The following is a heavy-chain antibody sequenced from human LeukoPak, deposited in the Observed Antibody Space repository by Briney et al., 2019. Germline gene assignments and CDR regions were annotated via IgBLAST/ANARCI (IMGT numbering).Heavy chain of an antibody. V-gene: IGHV3-30*02. D-gene: IGHD6-13*01. CDR1: GFTFSSHG. Sequence: GGSLRLSCAASGFTFSSHGMHWVRQAPGKGLEWVTFIAYDGSNKDYADSVKGRFTISRDNSKNTLYLQVDSLRPEDTAVYYCARGGAAGIYGMDVWGQGAIMTVTS. J-gene: IGHJ6*02. CDR2: IAYDGSNK. CDR3: ARGGAAGIYGMDV.